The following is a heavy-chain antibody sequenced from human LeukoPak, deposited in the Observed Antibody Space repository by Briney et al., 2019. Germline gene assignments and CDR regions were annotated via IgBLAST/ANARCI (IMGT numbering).Heavy chain of an antibody. J-gene: IGHJ4*02. D-gene: IGHD3-3*01. CDR3: ARHVLGDRFDY. CDR1: GASMTTYS. V-gene: IGHV4-59*08. Sequence: NPSETLSLTCSVSGASMTTYSWSWLRQSPERGLEFIGNIFKSGITTYNPSFKSRVTVSIDTSKNQFSLRLGSVTAADTAVYYCARHVLGDRFDYWGQGTLVTVSS. CDR2: IFKSGIT.